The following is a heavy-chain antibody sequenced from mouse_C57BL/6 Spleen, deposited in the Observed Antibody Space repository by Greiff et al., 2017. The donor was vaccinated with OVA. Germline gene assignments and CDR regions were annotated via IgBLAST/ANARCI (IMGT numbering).Heavy chain of an antibody. CDR2: IYPGSGST. CDR3: ARTGRQYAMDY. CDR1: GYTFTSYW. Sequence: QVQLQQSGAELVKPGASVKMSCKASGYTFTSYWITWVKQRPGQGLEWIGDIYPGSGSTNYNEKFKSKATLTVDTSSSTAYMQLSSLTSEDSAVYYCARTGRQYAMDYWGQGTSVTVSS. V-gene: IGHV1-55*01. J-gene: IGHJ4*01. D-gene: IGHD1-2*01.